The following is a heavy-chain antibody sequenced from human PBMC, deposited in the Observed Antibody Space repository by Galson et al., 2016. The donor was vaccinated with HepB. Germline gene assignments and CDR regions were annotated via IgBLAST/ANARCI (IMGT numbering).Heavy chain of an antibody. CDR1: GFSLSSYT. Sequence: SLRLSCAASGFSLSSYTMHWGRQAPGKGLEWVAVASYDGNNEYYADSVKGQFAVSRDNSQNTVYLQMNNLRTEDTAVYYCAREPVVPGATVDYWGQGALVTVSS. CDR3: AREPVVPGATVDY. V-gene: IGHV3-30*09. J-gene: IGHJ4*02. CDR2: ASYDGNNE. D-gene: IGHD2-2*01.